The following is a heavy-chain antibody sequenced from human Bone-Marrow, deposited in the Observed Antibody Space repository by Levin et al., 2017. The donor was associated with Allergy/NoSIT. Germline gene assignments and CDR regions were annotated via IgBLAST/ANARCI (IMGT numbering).Heavy chain of an antibody. V-gene: IGHV5-51*01. CDR3: ARQGRYCSSASCYIQKVGWFDP. CDR1: GYSFTSYW. D-gene: IGHD2-2*02. CDR2: IYPGDSDT. J-gene: IGHJ5*02. Sequence: ASVKVSCKGSGYSFTSYWIGWVRQMPGKGLEWMGIIYPGDSDTRYSPSFQGQVTISADKSISTAYLQGSSLKASDTAMYYCARQGRYCSSASCYIQKVGWFDPWGQGTLVTVSS.